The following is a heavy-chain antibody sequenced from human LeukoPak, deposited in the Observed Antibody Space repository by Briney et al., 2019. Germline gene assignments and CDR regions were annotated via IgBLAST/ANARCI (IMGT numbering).Heavy chain of an antibody. CDR2: IYYSGNT. CDR3: ARQRTRYDRSGGWFDP. V-gene: IGHV4-59*08. Sequence: KPSETLSLTCIVSGDSINNYSWSWIRQPPGKGLEWIGYIYYSGNTNYNPSLKSRITISIDTSKNQFSLNLSSVTAADTAVYYCARQRTRYDRSGGWFDPWGQGTLVTVSS. J-gene: IGHJ5*02. CDR1: GDSINNYS. D-gene: IGHD3-22*01.